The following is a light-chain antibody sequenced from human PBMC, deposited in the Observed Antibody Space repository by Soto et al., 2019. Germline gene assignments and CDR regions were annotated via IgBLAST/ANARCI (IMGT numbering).Light chain of an antibody. Sequence: IMLTQSPVTLSLSPWDRATLSCRASHTVTNNYLAWYQQRPGQAPRLLIYGASSRATGIPDRFSGSGSGTYFTLTISRLEPEDFAVYYCQQYNNWPPWTFGQGTKVDI. V-gene: IGKV3-20*01. CDR3: QQYNNWPPWT. CDR1: HTVTNNY. CDR2: GAS. J-gene: IGKJ1*01.